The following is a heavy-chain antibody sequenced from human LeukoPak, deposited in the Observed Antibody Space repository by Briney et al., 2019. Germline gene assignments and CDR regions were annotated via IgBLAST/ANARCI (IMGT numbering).Heavy chain of an antibody. CDR3: SKGGHYSCFDP. Sequence: GGSLRLSCAASGFTFISSAMSWVRQAPGKGLEWVPTISGFGENTYYADSVRGRFTISRANFKSALLLQMNSLSAEATAVYYCSKGGHYSCFDPWGQGTLVIVSS. J-gene: IGHJ5*02. CDR2: ISGFGENT. V-gene: IGHV3-23*01. D-gene: IGHD1-26*01. CDR1: GFTFISSA.